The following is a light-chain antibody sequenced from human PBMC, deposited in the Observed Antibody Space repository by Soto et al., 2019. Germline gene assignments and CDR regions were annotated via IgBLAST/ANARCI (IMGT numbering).Light chain of an antibody. J-gene: IGLJ1*01. CDR1: YSNIGRNN. CDR3: QSYDSTLSARYV. Sequence: QSVLTQPPSASGTPGQTVTISCSGSYSNIGRNNVRWYQELPGMAPKLLIFGNSNRPSGVPDRFSGSKSGTSASLAITGLQAEDEGDYYCQSYDSTLSARYVFGTGTKLTVL. V-gene: IGLV1-40*01. CDR2: GNS.